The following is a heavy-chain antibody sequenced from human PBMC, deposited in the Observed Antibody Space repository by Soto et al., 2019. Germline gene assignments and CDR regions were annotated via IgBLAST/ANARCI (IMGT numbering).Heavy chain of an antibody. J-gene: IGHJ4*02. CDR3: ARGLGGYDDYFDY. CDR2: IYYSGST. CDR1: GGSISSYY. D-gene: IGHD5-12*01. V-gene: IGHV4-59*01. Sequence: KASETLSLTCTVSGGSISSYYWSWIRQPPGKGLEWIGYIYYSGSTNYNPSLKSRVTISVDTSKNQFSLKLSSVTAADTAVYYCARGLGGYDDYFDYWGQGALVTVSS.